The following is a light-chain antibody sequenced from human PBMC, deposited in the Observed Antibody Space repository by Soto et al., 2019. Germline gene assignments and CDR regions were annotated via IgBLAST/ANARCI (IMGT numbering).Light chain of an antibody. J-gene: IGLJ2*01. Sequence: QSVLTQPPSVSGAPGQRVTISCTGSSSNIGAGYDVHWYQQLPGTAPKLLIYGNSNRPSGVPDRFSGSKSDTSASLAITGLQAADEADYYSQSYDSSLSGYVVFGGGTQLTVL. CDR1: SSNIGAGYD. CDR2: GNS. CDR3: QSYDSSLSGYVV. V-gene: IGLV1-40*01.